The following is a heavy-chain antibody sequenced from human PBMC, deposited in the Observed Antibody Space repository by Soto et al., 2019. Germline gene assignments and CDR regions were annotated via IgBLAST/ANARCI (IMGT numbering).Heavy chain of an antibody. CDR3: ARGYYDFGGGYGMDV. J-gene: IGHJ6*02. CDR1: GGSVSSGSYY. V-gene: IGHV4-61*01. Sequence: SETLSLTCTVSGGSVSSGSYYWSWIRQPPGKGLEWIGYIYYSGSTNYNPSLKSRVTISVDTSKNQFSLKLSSVTAADTAVYYCARGYYDFGGGYGMDVWGQGTTVTVSS. D-gene: IGHD3-22*01. CDR2: IYYSGST.